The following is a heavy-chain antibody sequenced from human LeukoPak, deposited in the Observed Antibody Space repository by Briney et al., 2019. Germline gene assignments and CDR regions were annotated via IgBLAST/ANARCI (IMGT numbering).Heavy chain of an antibody. CDR3: AKDTPLCYFDY. Sequence: GGSLRLSCAASGFTFSSYGMHWLRQAPRKGLEWVAFIRNDGSIIYNADSVKGRFTISRDNSKNTQYLQMNSLRVDDTAVYYCAKDTPLCYFDYWGQGTLVTVSS. V-gene: IGHV3-30*02. J-gene: IGHJ4*02. CDR2: IRNDGSII. CDR1: GFTFSSYG. D-gene: IGHD3-16*01.